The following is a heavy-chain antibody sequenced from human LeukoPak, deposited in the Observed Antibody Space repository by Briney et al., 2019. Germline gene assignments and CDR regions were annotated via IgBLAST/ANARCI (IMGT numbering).Heavy chain of an antibody. V-gene: IGHV4-38-2*02. J-gene: IGHJ4*02. D-gene: IGHD6-13*01. CDR3: ARASSWYALGY. CDR1: GYSISSGYY. Sequence: PSATLSLTCTVSGYSISSGYYWGWIRQPPGKGLEWIGSIYHSGSTYYNPSLKSRVTISVDTSKNQFSLRLSSVTAADTAVYYCARASSWYALGYWGQGTLVTVSS. CDR2: IYHSGST.